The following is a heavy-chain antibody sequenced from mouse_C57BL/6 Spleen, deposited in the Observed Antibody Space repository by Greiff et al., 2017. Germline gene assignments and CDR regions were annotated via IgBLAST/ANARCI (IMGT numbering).Heavy chain of an antibody. Sequence: EVQLQQSGPELVKPGASVKISCKASGYTFTDYYMNWVKQSHGKSLEWIGDINPNNGGTSYNQKFKGKATLTVDKSSSTAYMELRSLTSEDSAVYYCARSPTIYDGYYGYFDVWGTGTTVTVSS. CDR1: GYTFTDYY. CDR3: ARSPTIYDGYYGYFDV. J-gene: IGHJ1*03. D-gene: IGHD2-3*01. CDR2: INPNNGGT. V-gene: IGHV1-26*01.